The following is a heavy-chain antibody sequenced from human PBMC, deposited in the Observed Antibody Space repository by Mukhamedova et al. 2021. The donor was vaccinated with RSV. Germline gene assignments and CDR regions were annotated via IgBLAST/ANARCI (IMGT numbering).Heavy chain of an antibody. D-gene: IGHD6-13*01. CDR2: PNSGDA. J-gene: IGHJ3*02. CDR3: ARLYTSSWRRHAFDI. Sequence: PNSGDAGYAQKFQGRVSITRNTSVSTAYMELSSLTSEDTAVYFCARLYTSSWRRHAFDIWGQGTMVTVSS. V-gene: IGHV1-8*03.